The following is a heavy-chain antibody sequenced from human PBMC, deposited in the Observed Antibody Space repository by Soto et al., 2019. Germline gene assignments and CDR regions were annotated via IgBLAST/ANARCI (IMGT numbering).Heavy chain of an antibody. CDR1: VSSISSGRYS. J-gene: IGHJ4*02. CDR3: ARDFGDHRTAH. V-gene: IGHV4-39*01. CDR2: IYYSGTT. Sequence: DTLSLTCALSVSSISSGRYSWRWLRQPPGKGLEWIECIYYSGTTYYNPSLKSRVTISVDTSKNQFSLKLSSVTAADTAMYYCARDFGDHRTAHWGQGTLVTV. D-gene: IGHD1-1*01.